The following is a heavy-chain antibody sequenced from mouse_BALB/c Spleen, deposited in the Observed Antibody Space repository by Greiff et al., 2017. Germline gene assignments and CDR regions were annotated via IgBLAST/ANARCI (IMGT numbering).Heavy chain of an antibody. Sequence: VQLQQPGAELVRPGASVKLSCKASGYTFTSYWIKWVKQRPGQGLEWIGNIYPSDSYTNYNQKFKDKATLTVDKSSSTAYMQLSSPTSEDSAVYYCTRSGYGNFDYWGQGTTLTVSS. V-gene: IGHV1-69*02. CDR3: TRSGYGNFDY. J-gene: IGHJ2*01. CDR1: GYTFTSYW. D-gene: IGHD2-1*01. CDR2: IYPSDSYT.